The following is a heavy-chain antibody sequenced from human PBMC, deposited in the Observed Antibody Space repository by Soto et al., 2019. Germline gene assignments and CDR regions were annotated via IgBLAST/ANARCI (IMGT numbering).Heavy chain of an antibody. D-gene: IGHD6-19*01. CDR2: IWYDGSNK. J-gene: IGHJ4*02. CDR1: GFTFSSYG. CDR3: ARGAYSSGWYYFDY. Sequence: ESVGGVVQPGRSLRLSCAASGFTFSSYGMHWVRQAPGKGLEWVAVIWYDGSNKYYADSVKGRFTISRDNSKNTLYLQMNSLRAEDTAVYYCARGAYSSGWYYFDYWGQGTLVTVSS. V-gene: IGHV3-33*01.